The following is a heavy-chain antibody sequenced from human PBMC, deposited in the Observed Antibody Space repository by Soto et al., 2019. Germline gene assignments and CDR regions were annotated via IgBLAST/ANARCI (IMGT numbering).Heavy chain of an antibody. CDR2: ISAYNGNT. D-gene: IGHD3-22*01. CDR1: GYTFTSYG. CDR3: ATSSNHYYDSSGYRKNAFDI. J-gene: IGHJ3*02. V-gene: IGHV1-18*04. Sequence: GAAVKVSCKASGYTFTSYGISWVRQAPGQGLEWMGWISAYNGNTNYAQKLQGRVTMTTDTSTSTAYMELRSLRSDDTAVYYCATSSNHYYDSSGYRKNAFDIRGQGTIVTVSS.